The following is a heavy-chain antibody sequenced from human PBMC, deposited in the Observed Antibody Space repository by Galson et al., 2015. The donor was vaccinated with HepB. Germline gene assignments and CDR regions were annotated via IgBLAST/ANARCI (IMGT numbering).Heavy chain of an antibody. V-gene: IGHV1-69*04. D-gene: IGHD3-16*01. CDR2: IIPILGIA. Sequence: SVKVSCKASGGTFSSYAISWVRQAPGQGLEWMGRIIPILGIANYAQKFQGRVTITADKSTSTAYMELSSLRSEDTAVYYCARDLGGEVGGVDWGQGTLVTVSS. CDR3: ARDLGGEVGGVD. CDR1: GGTFSSYA. J-gene: IGHJ4*02.